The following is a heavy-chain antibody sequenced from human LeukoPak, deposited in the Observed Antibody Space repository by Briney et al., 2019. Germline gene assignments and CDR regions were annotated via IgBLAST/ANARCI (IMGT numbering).Heavy chain of an antibody. V-gene: IGHV3-74*01. J-gene: IGHJ4*02. CDR2: INSDGSST. CDR3: ARVGILTGYDDY. D-gene: IGHD3-9*01. Sequence: GGSLRLSCAASGFTFSSYWMHWVRQAPGKGLVWVSRINSDGSSTSYADSVKGRFTISRDNAKNTLYLQMNSLRAEDTAVYYCARVGILTGYDDYWGQGTLVTVS. CDR1: GFTFSSYW.